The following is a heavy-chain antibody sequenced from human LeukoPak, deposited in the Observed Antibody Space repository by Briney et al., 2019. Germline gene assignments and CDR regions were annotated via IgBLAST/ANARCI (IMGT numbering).Heavy chain of an antibody. V-gene: IGHV4-39*01. Sequence: SETLSLTCTVSGGSISSSSYYWGWIRQPPGKGLEWIGSIYYSGITYYNPSLKSRVTISVDTSKNQFSLKLSSVTAADTAVYYCARQDSSGTLDYWGEGTLVTVSS. CDR1: GGSISSSSYY. CDR2: IYYSGIT. CDR3: ARQDSSGTLDY. D-gene: IGHD6-19*01. J-gene: IGHJ4*02.